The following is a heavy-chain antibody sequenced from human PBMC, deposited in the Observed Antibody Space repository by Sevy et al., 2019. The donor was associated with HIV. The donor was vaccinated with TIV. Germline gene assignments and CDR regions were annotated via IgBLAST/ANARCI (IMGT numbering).Heavy chain of an antibody. D-gene: IGHD3-22*01. Sequence: ASVKVSYKASGYTFTNYYIHWVRQAPGEGLEWMGVVNPSGGSTSNAQKFQGRVAMTRDTSTSTVYMELSSLRSEDTAVYYCARVYYYDYSGPGYWVQRTLVTVSS. CDR2: VNPSGGST. CDR3: ARVYYYDYSGPGY. J-gene: IGHJ4*02. V-gene: IGHV1-46*01. CDR1: GYTFTNYY.